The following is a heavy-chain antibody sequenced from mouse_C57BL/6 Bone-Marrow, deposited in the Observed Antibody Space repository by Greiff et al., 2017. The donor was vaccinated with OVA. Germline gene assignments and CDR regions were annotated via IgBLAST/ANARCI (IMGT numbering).Heavy chain of an antibody. V-gene: IGHV8-8*01. CDR3: GHEGDDNGSSYVGWYFDV. D-gene: IGHD1-1*01. CDR2: IWWDAVK. Sequence: QVTLKVSGPGILQPSQTLSLTCSFSGFSLSTFGMGVGWIRQPSGKGLVWLVHIWWDAVKYYNPALKSRLTISKDTSKNQVFLKNDNVDTADTATYCCGHEGDDNGSSYVGWYFDVWGTGTTVTVSS. CDR1: GFSLSTFGMG. J-gene: IGHJ1*03.